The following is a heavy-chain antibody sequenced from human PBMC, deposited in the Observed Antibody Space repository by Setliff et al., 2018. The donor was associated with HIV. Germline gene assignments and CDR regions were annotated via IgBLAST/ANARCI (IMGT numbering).Heavy chain of an antibody. CDR1: GYSLSRYW. V-gene: IGHV5-51*01. J-gene: IGHJ4*02. Sequence: GESRKISWEGDGYSLSRYWIGWVRQRPGKGLEWMGVIYPGDSSSKYSPSFQGQVTISVDTSISTAYLQWNSLKASDTAIYYCASHPIPPYGYGAFDFWGRVTLFPFSS. CDR2: IYPGDSSS. D-gene: IGHD5-18*01. CDR3: ASHPIPPYGYGAFDF.